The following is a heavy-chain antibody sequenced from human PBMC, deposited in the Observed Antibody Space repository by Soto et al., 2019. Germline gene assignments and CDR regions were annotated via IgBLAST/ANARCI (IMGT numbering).Heavy chain of an antibody. V-gene: IGHV3-30-3*01. D-gene: IGHD5-18*01. CDR1: GFTFSSYA. CDR2: ISFDGSNK. CDR3: ARDRGYSYGRNWLDP. J-gene: IGHJ5*02. Sequence: QVQLVESGGGVVQPGRSLRLSCAASGFTFSSYAMHWVRQAPGKGLEWVAVISFDGSNKYYADSVKGRFTISRDNSKNTPYRQMNSLRAEDTAVYYCARDRGYSYGRNWLDPWGQGTLVTVSS.